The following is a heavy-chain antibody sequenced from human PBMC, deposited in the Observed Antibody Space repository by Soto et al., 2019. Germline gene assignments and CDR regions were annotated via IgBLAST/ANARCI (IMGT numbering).Heavy chain of an antibody. V-gene: IGHV4-61*03. D-gene: IGHD5-18*01. CDR3: ARGAGFSYASTWFDI. Sequence: LSLSCPVFGASVSSGTYYWSWIRQAPGKGLEWVGHIYYTGSTNYNPSLNNRVTISVDTSKNHFSLQLTSVTAADTAVYYCARGAGFSYASTWFDIWGQGNLVTVSS. CDR1: GASVSSGTYY. J-gene: IGHJ5*02. CDR2: IYYTGST.